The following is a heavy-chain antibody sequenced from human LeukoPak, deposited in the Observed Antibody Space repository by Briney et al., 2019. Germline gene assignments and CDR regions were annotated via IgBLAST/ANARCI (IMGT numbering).Heavy chain of an antibody. V-gene: IGHV1-69*13. CDR2: IIPIFGTA. CDR1: GGTFSSYA. Sequence: GASVKVSCKASGGTFSSYAISWVRQAPGQGLEWMGGIIPIFGTANYAQKFQGRVTITADESTSTAYMELSSLRSEDTAVYYCARARRVVAASPDDAFDIWGQGTMATVSS. J-gene: IGHJ3*02. D-gene: IGHD2-15*01. CDR3: ARARRVVAASPDDAFDI.